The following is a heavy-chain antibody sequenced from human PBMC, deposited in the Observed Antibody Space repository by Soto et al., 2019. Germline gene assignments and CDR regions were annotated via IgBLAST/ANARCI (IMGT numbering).Heavy chain of an antibody. CDR3: ARDRSSSEI. J-gene: IGHJ3*02. Sequence: AAVKFSCKASGGTFSSYAISWVRQAPGQGLEWMGGIIPIFGTANYAQKFHDRVTMTTDTSTTTAYMELRSLTSDDTAVYYCARDRSSSEIWGQGTMVTVSS. V-gene: IGHV1-69*05. CDR1: GGTFSSYA. CDR2: IIPIFGTA. D-gene: IGHD6-6*01.